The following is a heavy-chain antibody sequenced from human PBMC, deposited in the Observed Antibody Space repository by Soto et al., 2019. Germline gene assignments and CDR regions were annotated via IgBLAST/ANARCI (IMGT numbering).Heavy chain of an antibody. CDR3: ARVGITGTTHWFDP. CDR2: MYYSGNT. J-gene: IGHJ5*02. D-gene: IGHD1-20*01. V-gene: IGHV4-59*01. Sequence: SETLSLTCTVPVASISNYYWGWIRQPPGKGLEWIGYMYYSGNTYYNPSFKSRVAMSVDTSKNQFSLKLSSVTAADTAVYYCARVGITGTTHWFDPWGQGTLVTVSS. CDR1: VASISNYY.